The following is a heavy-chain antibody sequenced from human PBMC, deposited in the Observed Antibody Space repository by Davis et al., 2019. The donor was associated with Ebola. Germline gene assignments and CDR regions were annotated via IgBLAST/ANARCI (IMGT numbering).Heavy chain of an antibody. Sequence: PSETLSLTCTVSGGSISSSSYYWGWIRQPPGKGLEWIGSIYYSGSTYYNPSLKSRVTISVDTSKNQFSLKLSSVTAADTAVYYCARLGAVPAAIPYNWFDPWGQGTLVTVSS. CDR1: GGSISSSSYY. V-gene: IGHV4-39*01. J-gene: IGHJ5*02. CDR3: ARLGAVPAAIPYNWFDP. D-gene: IGHD2-2*02. CDR2: IYYSGST.